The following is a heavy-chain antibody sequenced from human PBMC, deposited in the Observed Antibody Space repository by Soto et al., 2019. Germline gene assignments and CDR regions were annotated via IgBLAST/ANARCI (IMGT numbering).Heavy chain of an antibody. V-gene: IGHV4-34*01. CDR1: GGSFSGYY. D-gene: IGHD3-10*01. J-gene: IGHJ6*02. CDR2: INHSGST. Sequence: QVQLQQWGAGLLKPSETLSLTCAVYGGSFSGYYWSWIRQPPGKGLEWIGEINHSGSTNYNPSLKIRVTISVDSSKNQSSLKRSSVTAADSAVYYCARDLWFGELRAPRQHDMDGWGQGTTVSVSS. CDR3: ARDLWFGELRAPRQHDMDG.